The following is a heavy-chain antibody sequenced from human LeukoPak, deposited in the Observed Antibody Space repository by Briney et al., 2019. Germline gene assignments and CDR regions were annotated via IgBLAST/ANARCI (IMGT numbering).Heavy chain of an antibody. J-gene: IGHJ4*02. V-gene: IGHV3-53*04. CDR3: ARATGSGWYTFDY. CDR2: IYSVGST. D-gene: IGHD6-19*01. Sequence: PGGSLRLSSAASGFNVSSNYMSWVRQAPGKGLERISVIYSVGSTYYTDSVKGRFTISRHNSKSTLYLQMNSLRAEATAVYYCARATGSGWYTFDYWGQGTLVTVSS. CDR1: GFNVSSNY.